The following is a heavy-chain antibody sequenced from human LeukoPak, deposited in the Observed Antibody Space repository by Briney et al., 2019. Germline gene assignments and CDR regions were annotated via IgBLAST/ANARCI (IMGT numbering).Heavy chain of an antibody. D-gene: IGHD4/OR15-4a*01. CDR1: GFTVSSNS. CDR2: IYSDNT. Sequence: PGGSLRLSCAVPGFTVSSNSMSWVRQAPGKGLEWVSFIYSDNTHYSDSVKGRFTISRDNSKNTLYLQMNSLRAEDTAVYYCATRAGAYSHPYDYWGQGTLVTVSS. V-gene: IGHV3-53*01. J-gene: IGHJ4*02. CDR3: ATRAGAYSHPYDY.